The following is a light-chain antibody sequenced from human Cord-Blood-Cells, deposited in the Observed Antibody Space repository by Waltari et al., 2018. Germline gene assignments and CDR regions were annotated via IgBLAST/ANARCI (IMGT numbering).Light chain of an antibody. CDR1: QSVLYSSNNKNY. V-gene: IGKV4-1*01. Sequence: DIVMTQSPDSLAVSLGERATINCKSSQSVLYSSNNKNYLAWYPQKPGQPPKLLIYGASTRESGVPGLFSGSGSGTDFTLTISSLQAEDVAVYYCQKYYSTPPIFGPGTKVDIK. CDR3: QKYYSTPPI. J-gene: IGKJ3*01. CDR2: GAS.